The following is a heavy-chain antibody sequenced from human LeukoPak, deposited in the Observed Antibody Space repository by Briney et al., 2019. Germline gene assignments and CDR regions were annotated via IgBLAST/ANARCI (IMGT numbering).Heavy chain of an antibody. CDR2: IWYDGSNK. Sequence: GGSLRLSCAASGFTFSSYGMHWVRQAPGKGLEWVAVIWYDGSNKYYADSVKGRFTISRDNSKNTLYLQMNSLRAKDTAVYYCARENAGIAVARTYYYYYGMDVWGKGTTVTVSS. J-gene: IGHJ6*04. CDR1: GFTFSSYG. D-gene: IGHD6-19*01. CDR3: ARENAGIAVARTYYYYYGMDV. V-gene: IGHV3-33*01.